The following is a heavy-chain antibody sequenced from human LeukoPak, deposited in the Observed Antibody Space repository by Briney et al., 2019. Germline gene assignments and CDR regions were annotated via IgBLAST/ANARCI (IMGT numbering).Heavy chain of an antibody. Sequence: GGSLRLSCAASGFTFSSYAMNWVRQAPGKGLEWVSYISSSSSTIYYADSVKGRFTISRDNAKNSLYLQMNSLRAEDTAVYYCARDAEYYGSGSLYYYYYMDVWGKGTTVTVSS. CDR2: ISSSSSTI. D-gene: IGHD3-10*01. J-gene: IGHJ6*03. CDR3: ARDAEYYGSGSLYYYYYMDV. V-gene: IGHV3-48*01. CDR1: GFTFSSYA.